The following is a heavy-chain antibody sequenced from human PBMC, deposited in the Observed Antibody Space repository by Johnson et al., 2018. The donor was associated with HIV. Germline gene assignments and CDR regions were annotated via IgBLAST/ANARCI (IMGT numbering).Heavy chain of an antibody. D-gene: IGHD2-2*01. CDR2: IKQDGSEK. Sequence: VQLVESGGGVVQPGMSLRLSCAASGFTFSSYAMHWVRQAPGKGLEWVANIKQDGSEKYYVDSVKGRFTISRDTAKNTLYLQMNSLRVEDTAVYYCARDPSTPDERGPDAFDVWGQGTVVTVAS. CDR1: GFTFSSYA. CDR3: ARDPSTPDERGPDAFDV. J-gene: IGHJ3*01. V-gene: IGHV3-7*03.